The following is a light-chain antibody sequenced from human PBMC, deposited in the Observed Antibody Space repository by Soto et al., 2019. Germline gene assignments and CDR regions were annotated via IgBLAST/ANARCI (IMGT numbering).Light chain of an antibody. Sequence: DIVMTQSPLSLPVTPGATASISCRSCQSLQHSNGYNYLDWYLQKPGQSPQLLIYLGSLRASGVPDRFSGSESGTDFTLKITRVEAEDVGVYYCMQALQTPWTFGQGTKVEIK. CDR3: MQALQTPWT. J-gene: IGKJ1*01. V-gene: IGKV2-28*01. CDR2: LGS. CDR1: QSLQHSNGYNY.